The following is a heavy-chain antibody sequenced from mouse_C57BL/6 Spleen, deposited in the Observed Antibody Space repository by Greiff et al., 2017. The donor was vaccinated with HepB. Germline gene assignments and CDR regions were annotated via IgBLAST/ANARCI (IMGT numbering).Heavy chain of an antibody. J-gene: IGHJ3*01. CDR3: TRRIYYGSSPFAY. Sequence: QVQLQQSGAELVRPGASVTLSCKASGYTFTDYEMHWVKQTPVHGLEWIGAIDPETGGTAYNQKVKGKAILTADKSSSTAYMELRSLTSEDSAVYYCTRRIYYGSSPFAYWGQGTLVTVSA. CDR1: GYTFTDYE. D-gene: IGHD1-1*01. CDR2: IDPETGGT. V-gene: IGHV1-15*01.